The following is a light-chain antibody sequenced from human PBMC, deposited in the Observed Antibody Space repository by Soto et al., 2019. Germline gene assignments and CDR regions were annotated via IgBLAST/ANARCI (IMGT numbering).Light chain of an antibody. CDR3: CSFTTSSTYV. CDR1: SSDVGAYNY. J-gene: IGLJ1*01. CDR2: DVT. V-gene: IGLV2-14*01. Sequence: QSALTQPASVSGSPGQSITISCTGTSSDVGAYNYVSWYQQYPGKAPKVMIYDVTNRPSGVSNRFSGSRSGNTASLNISGLQAEDEADYYCCSFTTSSTYVFGTGTKLTVL.